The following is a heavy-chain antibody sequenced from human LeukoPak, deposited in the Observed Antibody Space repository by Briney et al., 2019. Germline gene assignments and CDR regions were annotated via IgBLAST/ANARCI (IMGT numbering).Heavy chain of an antibody. V-gene: IGHV3-48*02. Sequence: GGSLRLSCAASGFTFSSYSMNWVRQAPGKGLEWVSYISSSSSTIYYADSVKGRFTISRDTAKNSLYLQMNSLRDVDTAVYYCARSSGSYSYYFDYWGQGTLVTVSS. CDR1: GFTFSSYS. D-gene: IGHD1-26*01. CDR3: ARSSGSYSYYFDY. J-gene: IGHJ4*02. CDR2: ISSSSSTI.